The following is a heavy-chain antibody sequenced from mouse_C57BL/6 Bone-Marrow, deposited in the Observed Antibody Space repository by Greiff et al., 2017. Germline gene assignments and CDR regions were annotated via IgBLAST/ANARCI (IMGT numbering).Heavy chain of an antibody. D-gene: IGHD1-1*01. CDR2: IYPGGGYT. CDR1: GYTFTNYW. CDR3: ARNYGSSHWYFDV. Sequence: QVQLQQSGAELVRPGTSVKMSCKASGYTFTNYWIGWAKQRPGHGLEWIGDIYPGGGYTNYNEKFKGKATLTADKSSSTAYMQFSSLTSKDAAIYYCARNYGSSHWYFDVWGTGTTVTVSS. V-gene: IGHV1-63*01. J-gene: IGHJ1*03.